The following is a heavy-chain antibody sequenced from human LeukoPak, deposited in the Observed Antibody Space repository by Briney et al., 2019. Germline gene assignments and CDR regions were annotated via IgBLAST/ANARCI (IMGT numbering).Heavy chain of an antibody. J-gene: IGHJ4*02. Sequence: PSETLSLTCSVSGGSISYYYWTWIRQSAGKGLEWIGRIYTSGGTNYNPSLKSRVTMSVDTSKNQFSLKLSSVTAADTAVYYCARGVVPASHFDYWGQGTLVTVSS. V-gene: IGHV4-4*07. CDR1: GGSISYYY. CDR3: ARGVVPASHFDY. CDR2: IYTSGGT. D-gene: IGHD2-2*01.